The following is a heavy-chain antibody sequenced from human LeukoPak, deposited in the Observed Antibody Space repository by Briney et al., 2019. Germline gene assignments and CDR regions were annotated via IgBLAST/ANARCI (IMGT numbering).Heavy chain of an antibody. J-gene: IGHJ4*02. CDR3: ARDYNWNPPDY. Sequence: GGSLRLSCAASGFTFSSQWRHWVRQVPGKGLVWVSRIDSDGRITTYADSVKGRFTISRDNAKNTLYLQMNTLRDEDTAVYYCARDYNWNPPDYWGQGTLVTVSS. CDR2: IDSDGRIT. CDR1: GFTFSSQW. D-gene: IGHD1-1*01. V-gene: IGHV3-74*01.